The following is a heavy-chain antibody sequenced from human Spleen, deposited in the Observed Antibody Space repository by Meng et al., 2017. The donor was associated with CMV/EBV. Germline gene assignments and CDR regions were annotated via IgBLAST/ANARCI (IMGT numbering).Heavy chain of an antibody. CDR2: ISGSDGTI. D-gene: IGHD3-10*01. Sequence: GESLKISCAASGFSFSDFYMSWIRQAPGKGLEWVSYISGSDGTIYYADSVRGRFTISRDNAKTPVYLQMDTLRAEDTAVYYCARGSGSPFDYWGQGTLVTVSS. CDR1: GFSFSDFY. CDR3: ARGSGSPFDY. V-gene: IGHV3-11*01. J-gene: IGHJ4*02.